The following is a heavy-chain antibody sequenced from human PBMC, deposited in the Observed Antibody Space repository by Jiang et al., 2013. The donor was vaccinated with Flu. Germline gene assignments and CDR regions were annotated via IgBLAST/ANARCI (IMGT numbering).Heavy chain of an antibody. J-gene: IGHJ4*02. V-gene: IGHV1-8*02. CDR2: INPNSGNT. CDR3: AREALTDIVATIYDY. D-gene: IGHD5-12*01. CDR1: GYTFTGYY. Sequence: PGASVKVSCKASGYTFTGYYMHWVRQAPGQGLEWMGRINPNSGNTGYAQKFQGRVTMTRNTSISTAYMELSSLRSEDTAVYYCAREALTDIVATIYDYWGQGTLVTVSS.